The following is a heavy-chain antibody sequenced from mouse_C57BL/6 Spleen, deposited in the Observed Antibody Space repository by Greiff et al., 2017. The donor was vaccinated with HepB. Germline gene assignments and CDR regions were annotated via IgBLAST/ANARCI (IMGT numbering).Heavy chain of an antibody. Sequence: QVQLQQSGAELVKPGASVKLSCKASGYTFTSYWMHWVKQRPGQGLEWIGMIHPNSGSTNYNEKFKSKATLTVDKSSSTAYMQLSSLTSEDSAVYYCASPYYDYDFDYWGQGTTLTVSS. V-gene: IGHV1-64*01. CDR2: IHPNSGST. CDR3: ASPYYDYDFDY. D-gene: IGHD2-4*01. J-gene: IGHJ2*01. CDR1: GYTFTSYW.